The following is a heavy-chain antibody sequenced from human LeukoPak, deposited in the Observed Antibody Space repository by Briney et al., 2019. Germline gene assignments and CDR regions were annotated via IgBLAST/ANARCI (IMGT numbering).Heavy chain of an antibody. J-gene: IGHJ3*02. CDR1: GFTFSSYA. CDR3: AKDRTKTRWGSDAFDI. V-gene: IGHV3-30-3*01. D-gene: IGHD7-27*01. Sequence: GGSLRLSCAASGFTFSSYAMHWVRQAPGKGLEWVAVISYDGSNKYYADSVKGRFTISRDNSKNTLYLQMNSLRAEDTAVYYCAKDRTKTRWGSDAFDIWGQGTMVTVSS. CDR2: ISYDGSNK.